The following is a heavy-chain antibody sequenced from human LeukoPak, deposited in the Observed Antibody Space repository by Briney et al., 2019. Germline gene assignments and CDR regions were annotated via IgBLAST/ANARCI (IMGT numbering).Heavy chain of an antibody. CDR1: GGSINGSEW. J-gene: IGHJ4*02. D-gene: IGHD6-13*01. Sequence: SETLSLTCAVSGGSINGSEWWNWVRQPPGKGLEWIGEIYHSGSANYNPSLKSRVAISVDKSKNQFSLKLSSVTAADTAVYYCARDSTSDSSWFFDQWGQGILVTVSS. V-gene: IGHV4-4*02. CDR2: IYHSGSA. CDR3: ARDSTSDSSWFFDQ.